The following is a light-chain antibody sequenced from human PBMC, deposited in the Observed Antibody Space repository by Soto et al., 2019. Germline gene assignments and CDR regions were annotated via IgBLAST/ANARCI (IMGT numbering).Light chain of an antibody. CDR2: DAS. V-gene: IGKV3-11*01. CDR1: QSVSGF. CDR3: QQRSKWRT. Sequence: EIVLTQSPATLSLSPGVRATLSCRASQSVSGFLAWVQQKPGQAPRLLIYDASKRATGIPARFSGSGFGTDYTLTISGLEPEDFAVYYCQQRSKWRTFGQGTKVDIK. J-gene: IGKJ1*01.